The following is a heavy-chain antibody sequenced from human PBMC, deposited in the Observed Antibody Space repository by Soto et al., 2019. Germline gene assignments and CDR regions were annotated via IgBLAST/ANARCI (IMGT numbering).Heavy chain of an antibody. CDR2: IYHSGST. CDR1: GDSISNFY. V-gene: IGHV4-59*12. D-gene: IGHD3-10*01. J-gene: IGHJ4*02. Sequence: SETLSLTCTVSGDSISNFYWSWVRQSPGKGLEWIGEIYHSGSTNYNPSLKSRVTISVDKSKNQFSLNLSSVTAADTAVYYCARDQNGSGNYYTRYFDYWGQGTLVTVSS. CDR3: ARDQNGSGNYYTRYFDY.